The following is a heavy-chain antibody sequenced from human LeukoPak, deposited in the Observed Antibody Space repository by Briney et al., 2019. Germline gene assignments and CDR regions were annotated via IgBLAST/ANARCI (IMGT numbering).Heavy chain of an antibody. D-gene: IGHD5-24*01. CDR3: AKTRDGYNYYFDY. Sequence: GGSLRLSCAASGFTFSSYAMSWVRQAPGKGLEWVSAISGSGGGTYYADSVKGRFTISRDNSKNTLYLQMNSLRAEDTAVYYCAKTRDGYNYYFDYWGQGTLVTVSS. CDR1: GFTFSSYA. CDR2: ISGSGGGT. J-gene: IGHJ4*02. V-gene: IGHV3-23*01.